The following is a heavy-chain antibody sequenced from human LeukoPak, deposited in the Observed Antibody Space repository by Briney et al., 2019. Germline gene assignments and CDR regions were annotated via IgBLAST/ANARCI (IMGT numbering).Heavy chain of an antibody. D-gene: IGHD6-13*01. CDR2: IWYDETDK. V-gene: IGHV3-33*08. CDR3: ARGWIAAAALTFDY. Sequence: GGSLRLSCAASGFTFSNYAMYWVRQAPGKGLEWVAMIWYDETDKDYADSVKGRFSISRDNSKNTLYLQMNSLRAEDTAVYYCARGWIAAAALTFDYWGQGALVTVSA. J-gene: IGHJ4*02. CDR1: GFTFSNYA.